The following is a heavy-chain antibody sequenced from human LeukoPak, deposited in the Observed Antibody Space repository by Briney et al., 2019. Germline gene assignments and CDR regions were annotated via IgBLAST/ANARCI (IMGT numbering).Heavy chain of an antibody. CDR3: AKDPPHDYVWGSYRQPHYYYGMDV. V-gene: IGHV3-23*01. CDR2: TVGGGDGT. J-gene: IGHJ6*02. D-gene: IGHD3-16*02. Sequence: PGGSLRLSCAASGFTFSSTSMSWVRQAPGKGLEWVAVTVGGGDGTYYADSVKGRFTISRDNSKNTLYLQMNSLRAEDTAVYYCAKDPPHDYVWGSYRQPHYYYGMDVWGQGTTVTVSS. CDR1: GFTFSSTS.